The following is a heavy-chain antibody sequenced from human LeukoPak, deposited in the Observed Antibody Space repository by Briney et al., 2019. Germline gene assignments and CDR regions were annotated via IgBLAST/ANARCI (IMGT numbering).Heavy chain of an antibody. CDR2: INPNSGGT. J-gene: IGHJ4*02. CDR1: GYTFTGYY. V-gene: IGHV1-2*02. D-gene: IGHD5-18*01. Sequence: GASVKVSCKASGYTFTGYYMHWVRQAPGQGLEWMGWINPNSGGTNYAQKSQGRVTMTRDTSISTAYMELSRLRSDDTAVYYCARGEDTAMVPPDCWGQGTLVTVSS. CDR3: ARGEDTAMVPPDC.